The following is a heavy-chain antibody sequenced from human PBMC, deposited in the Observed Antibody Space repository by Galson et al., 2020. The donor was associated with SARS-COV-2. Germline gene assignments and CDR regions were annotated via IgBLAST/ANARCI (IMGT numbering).Heavy chain of an antibody. Sequence: ASVKVSCNTSGYSFTDYWMHWVRQAPGQGPEWLGWMNPKNGVTRYSPKFQDRVTMTSDTSIATGYLELSGLQSDDTAVYYCARDSVTTSWGEFVYWGQGTLITVSS. J-gene: IGHJ4*02. CDR3: ARDSVTTSWGEFVY. CDR1: GYSFTDYW. D-gene: IGHD3-16*01. CDR2: MNPKNGVT. V-gene: IGHV1-2*02.